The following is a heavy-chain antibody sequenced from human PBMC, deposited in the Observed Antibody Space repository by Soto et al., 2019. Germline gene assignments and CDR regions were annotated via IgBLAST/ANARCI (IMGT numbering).Heavy chain of an antibody. J-gene: IGHJ4*02. V-gene: IGHV4-30-4*01. Sequence: QVQQQESGPGLVKPSQTLSLTCTVSGGSISSGDYYWSWIRQPPGKGLEWIGYIYYSGSTYYNPSLKSRVTISVDTSKNQFSLKLSSVTAADTAVYYCARAQYDFWSGLAYYFDYWGQGTLVTVSS. CDR2: IYYSGST. D-gene: IGHD3-3*01. CDR3: ARAQYDFWSGLAYYFDY. CDR1: GGSISSGDYY.